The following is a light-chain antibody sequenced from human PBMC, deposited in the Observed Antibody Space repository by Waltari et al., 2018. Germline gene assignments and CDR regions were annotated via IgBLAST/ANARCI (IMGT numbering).Light chain of an antibody. J-gene: IGLJ3*02. CDR1: SSDIGGYNY. V-gene: IGLV2-11*01. Sequence: QSALTQPRSVSGSPGQSVPIPCTGASSDIGGYNYVSWYQQHPGKAPKLMIYDVSKRPSGVSDRFSGSKSGNTASLTISGLQAEDETDYYCCSYAGSYTWVFGGGTKLTVL. CDR3: CSYAGSYTWV. CDR2: DVS.